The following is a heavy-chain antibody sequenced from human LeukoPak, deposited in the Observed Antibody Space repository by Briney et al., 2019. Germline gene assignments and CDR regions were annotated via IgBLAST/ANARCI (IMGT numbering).Heavy chain of an antibody. CDR1: GGSISSYY. CDR2: IYYSGST. V-gene: IGHV4-59*01. Sequence: PSETLSLTCTVSGGSISSYYWSWIRQPPGKGVEWIGYIYYSGSTHYNPSLKSRVTISVDTSKNQFSLKLSSVTAADTAVYYCARGKAEYYDFWSGTIFDYWGQGTLVTVSS. D-gene: IGHD3-3*01. CDR3: ARGKAEYYDFWSGTIFDY. J-gene: IGHJ4*02.